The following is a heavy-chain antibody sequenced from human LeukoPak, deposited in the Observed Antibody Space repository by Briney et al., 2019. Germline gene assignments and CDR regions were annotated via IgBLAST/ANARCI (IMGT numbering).Heavy chain of an antibody. CDR2: FNPDNGDT. V-gene: IGHV1-2*02. CDR3: AREYFDY. J-gene: IGHJ4*02. CDR1: GYTFTGYY. Sequence: ASVKVSCKSSGYTFTGYYIHWVRQAPGQGLEWMGWFNPDNGDTKYSPKFQDRVAMSSDTSISTVYMELTWLTSDDAAMYYCAREYFDYWGQGTLVTVSS.